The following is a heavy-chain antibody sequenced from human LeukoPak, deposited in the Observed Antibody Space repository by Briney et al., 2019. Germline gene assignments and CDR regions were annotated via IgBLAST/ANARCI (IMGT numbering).Heavy chain of an antibody. CDR3: AKDQAAADVGGYFDY. D-gene: IGHD6-13*01. CDR1: GFTFSSYG. J-gene: IGHJ4*02. CDR2: IRYDGSNK. V-gene: IGHV3-30*02. Sequence: GGSLRLSCAASGFTFSSYGMHWVRQAPGKGLEWVAFIRYDGSNKYYADSVKGRFTISRDNSKNTLYLQMNSLRAEDTAVYYCAKDQAAADVGGYFDYWGQGTLVTVSS.